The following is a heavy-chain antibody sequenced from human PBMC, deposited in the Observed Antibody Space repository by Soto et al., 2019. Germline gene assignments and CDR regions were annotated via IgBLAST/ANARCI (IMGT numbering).Heavy chain of an antibody. CDR2: VYHTGNT. J-gene: IGHJ4*02. Sequence: QVQLQESGPGLVKPSETLSLTCTVSGVSITPYYWTWIRHPPGKGLEWIGYVYHTGNTYYNPSLKSRFTISLDTSKNQVSLRLKSVTAADTAVYYCAREQYNWKLWGQGTLVTVSS. CDR1: GVSITPYY. CDR3: AREQYNWKL. V-gene: IGHV4-59*01. D-gene: IGHD1-20*01.